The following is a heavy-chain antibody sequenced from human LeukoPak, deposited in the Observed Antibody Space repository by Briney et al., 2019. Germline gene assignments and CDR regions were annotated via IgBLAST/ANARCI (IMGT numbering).Heavy chain of an antibody. D-gene: IGHD6-13*01. CDR3: ARTATDTGEFDY. CDR2: ISSSSSSI. J-gene: IGHJ4*02. V-gene: IGHV3-21*01. CDR1: ELTSRSYS. Sequence: GGSLSLSCAASELTSRSYSINWVCQAPGKGLKCVSSISSSSSSIYYAGSVKGRFTISRDDAKNSLYLQMNSLRAEDTAVYYCARTATDTGEFDYWGQGTLVTVSS.